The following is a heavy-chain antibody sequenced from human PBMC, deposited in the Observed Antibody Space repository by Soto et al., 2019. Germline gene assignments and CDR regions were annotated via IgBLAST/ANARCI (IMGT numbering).Heavy chain of an antibody. CDR2: LSYDASDK. V-gene: IGHV3-30*04. CDR3: AKVLSGYYKSFIDS. Sequence: GGSLKLSCAASGFTFSSYAMHWVRQAPGKGLEWVALLSYDASDKYYAHSVRGRFTISRDDSNNTLYLQMNSLTTEDTAVYYCAKVLSGYYKSFIDSWGHGTLVTVSS. J-gene: IGHJ1*01. CDR1: GFTFSSYA. D-gene: IGHD3-3*01.